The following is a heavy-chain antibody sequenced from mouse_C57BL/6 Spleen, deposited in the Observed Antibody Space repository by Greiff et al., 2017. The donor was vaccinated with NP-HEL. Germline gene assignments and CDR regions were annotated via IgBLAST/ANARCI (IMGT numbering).Heavy chain of an antibody. Sequence: EVKLVESEGGLVQPGSSMKLSCTASGFTFSDYYMAWVRQVPEKGLEWVANINYDGSSTSYLDSLKSRFIISRDNAKNILYLQMSSLKSEDTATYYGARDSGYEYGGGYFDYWGQGTTLTVSS. CDR3: ARDSGYEYGGGYFDY. V-gene: IGHV5-16*01. D-gene: IGHD2-4*01. CDR2: INYDGSST. J-gene: IGHJ2*01. CDR1: GFTFSDYY.